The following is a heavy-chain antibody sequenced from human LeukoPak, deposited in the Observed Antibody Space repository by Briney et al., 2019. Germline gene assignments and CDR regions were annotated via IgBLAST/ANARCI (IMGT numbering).Heavy chain of an antibody. D-gene: IGHD5-24*01. CDR1: GFTFSSYA. CDR3: ARDRDGYNNAADY. Sequence: PGGSLRLSCAASGFTFSSYAMNWVRQAPGKGLEWVSSISSSSSYIYYADSVKGRFTISRNNAKNSLYLQMNGLRAEDTAVYYCARDRDGYNNAADYWGQGTLVTVSS. CDR2: ISSSSSYI. V-gene: IGHV3-21*01. J-gene: IGHJ4*02.